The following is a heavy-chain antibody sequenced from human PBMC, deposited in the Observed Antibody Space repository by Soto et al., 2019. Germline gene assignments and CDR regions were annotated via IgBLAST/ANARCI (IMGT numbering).Heavy chain of an antibody. J-gene: IGHJ4*02. CDR2: ISGSGGST. Sequence: PGGSLRLSCAASGFTFSTYAMNRVRQAPGKGLEWVSAISGSGGSTYYADSVKGRFTISRDNSKNTLYLQMNSLRAEDTAVYYCAKEWSYSSGWSHVDYWGQGTLVTVSS. CDR1: GFTFSTYA. CDR3: AKEWSYSSGWSHVDY. D-gene: IGHD6-19*01. V-gene: IGHV3-23*01.